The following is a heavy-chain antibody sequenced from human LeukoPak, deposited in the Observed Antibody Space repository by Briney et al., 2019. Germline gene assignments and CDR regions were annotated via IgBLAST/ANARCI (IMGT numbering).Heavy chain of an antibody. Sequence: PSETLSLTCTVSGGSISSYYWSWIRQPPGKGLEWIGYIYYSGSTYYNPSLKSRVTISVDTSKNQFSLKLSSVTAADTAVYYCARHGGYHSPIDYWGQGTLVTVSS. V-gene: IGHV4-59*08. CDR3: ARHGGYHSPIDY. CDR1: GGSISSYY. CDR2: IYYSGST. D-gene: IGHD3-22*01. J-gene: IGHJ4*02.